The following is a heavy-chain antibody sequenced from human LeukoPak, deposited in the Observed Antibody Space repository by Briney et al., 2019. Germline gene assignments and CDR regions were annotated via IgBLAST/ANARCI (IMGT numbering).Heavy chain of an antibody. CDR1: GFTFSSYS. Sequence: GGSLRLSCAASGFTFSSYSMNWVRQAPGKGLEWVSSISSSSSYIYYADSVKGRFTISRDNSKNTLFLEMNSLRPEDTAVYYREGVAVTAIYWGQGTLVTVSS. CDR2: ISSSSSYI. D-gene: IGHD2-21*02. J-gene: IGHJ4*02. V-gene: IGHV3-21*01. CDR3: EGVAVTAIY.